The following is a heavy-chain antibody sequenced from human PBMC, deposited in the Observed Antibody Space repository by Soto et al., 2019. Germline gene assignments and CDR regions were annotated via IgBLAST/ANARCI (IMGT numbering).Heavy chain of an antibody. CDR2: INTYNGHT. Sequence: QVQLVQSGTEVKKPGASVKVSCKASGYTFTNYGISWVRQAPGQGLGWLAWINTYNGHTNYAQKLQGRVTLTTDTSTRTAYMELRSLRSDDTAVYYCARDLLYSSRSTVRFDIWGQGTMVTVSS. V-gene: IGHV1-18*01. D-gene: IGHD6-13*01. CDR1: GYTFTNYG. J-gene: IGHJ3*02. CDR3: ARDLLYSSRSTVRFDI.